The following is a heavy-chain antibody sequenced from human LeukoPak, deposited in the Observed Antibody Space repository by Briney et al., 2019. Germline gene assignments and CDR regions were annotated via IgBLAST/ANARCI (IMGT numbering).Heavy chain of an antibody. CDR2: INHSVST. D-gene: IGHD6-19*01. V-gene: IGHV4-34*01. Sequence: SETLSLTCAVYGGSFSGYYWSWIRQPPGKGLEWIGEINHSVSTNYNPSLKSRVTISVDTSKNQFSLRLSSVTAANTAIYYCARAVSGRFDYWGQGTLVTVSS. CDR3: ARAVSGRFDY. CDR1: GGSFSGYY. J-gene: IGHJ4*02.